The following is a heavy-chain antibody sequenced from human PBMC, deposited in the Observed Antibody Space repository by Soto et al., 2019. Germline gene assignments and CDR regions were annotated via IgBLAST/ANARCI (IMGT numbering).Heavy chain of an antibody. D-gene: IGHD4-17*01. CDR1: GGSISSGGYS. CDR3: ARDEGYGDFHH. J-gene: IGHJ1*01. CDR2: IYHSGST. Sequence: QLQLQESGSGLVKPSQTLSLTCAVSGGSISSGGYSWSWIRQPPGNGLEWIGYIYHSGSTFYNPSLKSRVTISVDRSKNQFSLKLSSVTAADTAVYYCARDEGYGDFHHWGQGTLVTVSS. V-gene: IGHV4-30-2*01.